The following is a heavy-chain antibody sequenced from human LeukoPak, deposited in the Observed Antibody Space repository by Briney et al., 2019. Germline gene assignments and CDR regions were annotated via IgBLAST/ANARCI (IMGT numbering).Heavy chain of an antibody. V-gene: IGHV3-23*01. Sequence: PGGSLRLSCAASGFTFSNYAMNWVRQAPGKGLEWVSAISGSGGSTYYADSVKGRFTISRDNSKNTLYLQMNSLRAEDTAVYYCAKEGLVYATLNYFDYWGQGTLVTVSS. CDR3: AKEGLVYATLNYFDY. D-gene: IGHD2-8*01. CDR2: ISGSGGST. J-gene: IGHJ4*02. CDR1: GFTFSNYA.